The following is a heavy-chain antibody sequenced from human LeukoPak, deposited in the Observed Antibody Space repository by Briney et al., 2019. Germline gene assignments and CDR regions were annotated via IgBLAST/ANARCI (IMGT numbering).Heavy chain of an antibody. Sequence: GRSRRLSCAAAGFTFDDYAMHWVRQAPGKGLEWVSLISGDGGSTYYADSVKGRFTISRDNSKNSIYLHMNSLRTEETALSSGAKDKVATILLYSFDYWGQGTLVTVSS. V-gene: IGHV3-43*02. CDR3: AKDKVATILLYSFDY. J-gene: IGHJ4*02. D-gene: IGHD5-24*01. CDR1: GFTFDDYA. CDR2: ISGDGGST.